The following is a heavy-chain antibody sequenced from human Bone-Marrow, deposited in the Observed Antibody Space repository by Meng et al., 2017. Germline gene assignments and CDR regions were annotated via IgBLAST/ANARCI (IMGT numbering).Heavy chain of an antibody. J-gene: IGHJ3*02. CDR2: INPNSGGT. Sequence: ASVKVSCEASGYTFTAHYMHWVRQAPGQGPEWMGWINPNSGGTKYAQNFQGRVTMTRDISINTAYMELSSLRSDGTAVYYYTRELVEDTASWAVDIWGQGTMVTVSS. D-gene: IGHD5-18*01. CDR1: GYTFTAHY. V-gene: IGHV1-2*02. CDR3: TRELVEDTASWAVDI.